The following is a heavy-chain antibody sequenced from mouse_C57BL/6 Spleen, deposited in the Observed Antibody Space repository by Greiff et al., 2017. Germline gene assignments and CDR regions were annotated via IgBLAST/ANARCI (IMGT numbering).Heavy chain of an antibody. V-gene: IGHV1-69*01. J-gene: IGHJ2*01. D-gene: IGHD1-1*01. CDR3: ARSPSDYYGSSPLDY. CDR1: GYTFTSYW. CDR2: IDPSDSYT. Sequence: QVQLKQPGAELVMPGASVKLSCKASGYTFTSYWMHWVKQRPGQGLEWIGEIDPSDSYTNYNQKFKGKSTLTVDKSSSTAYMQLSSLTSEDSAVYYCARSPSDYYGSSPLDYWGQGTTLTVSS.